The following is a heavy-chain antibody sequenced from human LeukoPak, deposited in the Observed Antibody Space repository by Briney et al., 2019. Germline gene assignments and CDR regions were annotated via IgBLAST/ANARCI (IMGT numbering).Heavy chain of an antibody. D-gene: IGHD6-19*01. CDR1: GTSIRSGSYY. CDR3: AREGIAVADTYYYYYMDV. V-gene: IGHV4-61*02. Sequence: SQTLSLTCTVTGTSIRSGSYYWNWIRQAAGKGLEWIGRIYIGGRTTYNPSLKSRVTISLDTTENQFSLRLRSVTAADTAVYYCAREGIAVADTYYYYYMDVWGEGTWVTVSS. J-gene: IGHJ6*03. CDR2: IYIGGRT.